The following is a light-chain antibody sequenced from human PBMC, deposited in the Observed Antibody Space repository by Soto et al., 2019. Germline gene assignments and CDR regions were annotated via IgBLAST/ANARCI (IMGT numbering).Light chain of an antibody. V-gene: IGKV3-15*01. CDR1: QSVSSN. CDR3: QQYNNWPPVT. J-gene: IGKJ5*01. CDR2: GAS. Sequence: EIVMTQSPATLSVSPGERATLSCRASQSVSSNLAWYQQKPGQAPRLLIYGASTRATGIPARLSGSGSGTEFTLTICSLQSEDFAVYYCQQYNNWPPVTFGQGTRLEIK.